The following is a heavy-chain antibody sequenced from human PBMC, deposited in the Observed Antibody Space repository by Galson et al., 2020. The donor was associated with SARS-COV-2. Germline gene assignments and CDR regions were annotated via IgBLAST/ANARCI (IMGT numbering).Heavy chain of an antibody. CDR1: CDPISSGGHY. J-gene: IGHJ4*02. CDR2: IYQSGST. CDR3: ARFFRVSALYS. D-gene: IGHD3-3*01. V-gene: IGHV4-30-2*01. Sequence: TQSLTCAVSCDPISSGGHYWSRIRQPPGKGREWIGYIYQSGSTQYSPSFESRVTISVDRSKNQFSLKLSSVTAADTAVCYCARFFRVSALYSWGQGLLVTVSS.